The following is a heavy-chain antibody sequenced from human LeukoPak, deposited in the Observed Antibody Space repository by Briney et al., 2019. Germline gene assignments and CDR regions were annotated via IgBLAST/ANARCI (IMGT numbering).Heavy chain of an antibody. CDR3: ARGLLSIWGSYHFDY. CDR1: GYTFTGYY. CDR2: INPNSGGT. V-gene: IGHV1-2*02. J-gene: IGHJ4*02. D-gene: IGHD1-26*01. Sequence: VSVKVYCKVSGYTFTGYYMHWVRQAPGQGLEWMGWINPNSGGTNYAQKFQGRVTMTRDTSISTAYMELSRLRSDDTAVYYCARGLLSIWGSYHFDYWGQGTLVTVSS.